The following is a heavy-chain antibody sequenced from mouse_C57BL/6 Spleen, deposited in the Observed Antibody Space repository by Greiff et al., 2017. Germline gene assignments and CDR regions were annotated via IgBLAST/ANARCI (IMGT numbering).Heavy chain of an antibody. D-gene: IGHD3-2*02. CDR1: GFSLTSYG. V-gene: IGHV2-2*01. Sequence: QVQLKESGPGLVQPSQSLSITCTVSGFSLTSYGVHWVRQSPGKGLEWLGVIWSGGSTDYNAAFISRLSISKDNSKSQVFFKMNSLQADDTAIYYCARNPDSSGYEDYYAMDDWGQGTSVTVSS. CDR3: ARNPDSSGYEDYYAMDD. CDR2: IWSGGST. J-gene: IGHJ4*01.